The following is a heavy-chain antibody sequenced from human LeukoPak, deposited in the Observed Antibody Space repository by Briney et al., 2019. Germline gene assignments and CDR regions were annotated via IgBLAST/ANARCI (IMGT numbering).Heavy chain of an antibody. CDR3: ARNTGEYYFDY. J-gene: IGHJ4*02. V-gene: IGHV3-23*01. CDR1: GFTFSSYA. Sequence: GGSLRLSCAASGFTFSSYAMSWVRQAPGKGLEWVSAISGSGGSTYYADSVKGRFTISRYNSKNTLYLQMNSLRAEDTAVYYCARNTGEYYFDYWGQGTLVTVSS. CDR2: ISGSGGST. D-gene: IGHD3-10*01.